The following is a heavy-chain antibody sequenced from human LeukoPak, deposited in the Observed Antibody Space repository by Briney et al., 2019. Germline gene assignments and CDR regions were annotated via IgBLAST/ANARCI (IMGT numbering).Heavy chain of an antibody. CDR1: GYTFTSYG. CDR2: ISAYNGNT. J-gene: IGHJ6*02. Sequence: ASVTVSSTASGYTFTSYGISWGRQAPGQGREWMGWISAYNGNTNYAQKLQGRVTMTTDTSTSTAYMELRSLRSDDTAAYYCARSRWPGGMDVWGQGTTVTVSS. V-gene: IGHV1-18*01. CDR3: ARSRWPGGMDV. D-gene: IGHD4-23*01.